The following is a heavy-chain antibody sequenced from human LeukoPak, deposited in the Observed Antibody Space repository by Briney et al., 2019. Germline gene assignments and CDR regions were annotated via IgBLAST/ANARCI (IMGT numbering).Heavy chain of an antibody. D-gene: IGHD3-9*01. CDR2: MNPNSGNT. J-gene: IGHJ4*02. Sequence: ASVKVSCKASGYTFTSYDINWVRQATGQGLEWMGWMNPNSGNTGYAQKFQGRVTMTRNTSISTAYMELSSLRSEDTAVYYCAKEEVSYYDILTGPVPDYWGQGTLVTVSS. CDR3: AKEEVSYYDILTGPVPDY. V-gene: IGHV1-8*01. CDR1: GYTFTSYD.